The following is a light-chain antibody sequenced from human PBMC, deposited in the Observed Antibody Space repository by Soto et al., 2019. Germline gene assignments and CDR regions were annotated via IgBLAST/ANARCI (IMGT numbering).Light chain of an antibody. J-gene: IGKJ1*01. CDR3: QLYYSGM. V-gene: IGKV3-20*01. CDR1: QSVDSNY. CDR2: AAS. Sequence: EIVLTQSPDTLSLSPGERATLSCRASQSVDSNYLVWYQQKPGQAPRLLIYAASSRATGIPDRFSGGGSGTDFTLTISRLEPEDFAVYYCQLYYSGMFGQGTKVEIK.